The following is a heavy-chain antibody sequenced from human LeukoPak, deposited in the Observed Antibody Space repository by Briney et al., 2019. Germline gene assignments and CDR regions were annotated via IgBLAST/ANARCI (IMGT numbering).Heavy chain of an antibody. Sequence: GGSLRLSRAASGFTFSTYAMSWVRQAPGKGLEWVSAISGSGGSTYYADSVKGRFTISRDNSKNTLYLQMNSLRAEDTAVYYCAKEGCTSTSCASDYWGQGALVTVSS. CDR3: AKEGCTSTSCASDY. V-gene: IGHV3-23*01. D-gene: IGHD2-8*01. J-gene: IGHJ4*02. CDR1: GFTFSTYA. CDR2: ISGSGGST.